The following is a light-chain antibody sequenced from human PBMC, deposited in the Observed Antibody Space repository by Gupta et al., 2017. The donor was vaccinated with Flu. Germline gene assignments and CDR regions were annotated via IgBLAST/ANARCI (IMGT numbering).Light chain of an antibody. J-gene: IGKJ1*01. Sequence: EIVMTQSPLSLPVTPGEPASISCRSSQSLLHSNGYNYLDWYLQKPGQSPQLLIYLGSNRASGVPDRFSGSGSGTDFTLKISRVEAEDVGVYYCMQALQTPTFGQGTKVESK. CDR2: LGS. V-gene: IGKV2-28*01. CDR3: MQALQTPT. CDR1: QSLLHSNGYNY.